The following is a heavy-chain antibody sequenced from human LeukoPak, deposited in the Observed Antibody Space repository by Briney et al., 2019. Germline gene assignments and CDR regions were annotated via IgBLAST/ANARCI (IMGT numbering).Heavy chain of an antibody. CDR2: IKQDGSEK. Sequence: GGSLRLSCAASGFTFSSYWMSWVRQAPGKGLEWVANIKQDGSEKYYVDSVKGRFTISRDNAKNSLYLQMNSLRAEDTAVYYCARTQTYYDFWSVPSDPYFDYWGQGTLVTVSS. CDR3: ARTQTYYDFWSVPSDPYFDY. J-gene: IGHJ4*02. V-gene: IGHV3-7*01. CDR1: GFTFSSYW. D-gene: IGHD3-3*01.